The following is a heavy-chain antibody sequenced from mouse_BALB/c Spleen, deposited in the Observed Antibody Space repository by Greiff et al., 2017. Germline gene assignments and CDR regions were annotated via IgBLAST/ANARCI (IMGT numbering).Heavy chain of an antibody. J-gene: IGHJ4*01. CDR1: GFSLTSYG. Sequence: VQLQQSGPGLVAPSQSLSITCTVSGFSLTSYGVHWVRQPPGKGLEWLGVIWAGGSTNYNSALMSRLSISKDNSKSQVFLKMNSLQTDDTAMYYCARARYYYGSSSYAMDYWGQGTSVTVSS. CDR2: IWAGGST. CDR3: ARARYYYGSSSYAMDY. V-gene: IGHV2-9*02. D-gene: IGHD1-1*01.